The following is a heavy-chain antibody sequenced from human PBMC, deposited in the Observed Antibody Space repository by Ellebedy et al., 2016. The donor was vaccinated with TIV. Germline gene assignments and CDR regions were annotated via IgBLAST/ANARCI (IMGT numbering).Heavy chain of an antibody. CDR3: VRLGYCSSTRYYFDY. J-gene: IGHJ4*02. V-gene: IGHV3-64D*09. Sequence: GGSLRLSCSASGFTFSSYAMHWVRQAPGKGLEFVSAISSNGGSTYYADSLKGRFTISRDNSKNTLYLQMSSLRAEDTAVYYCVRLGYCSSTRYYFDYWGQGTLVTVSS. D-gene: IGHD2-2*01. CDR2: ISSNGGST. CDR1: GFTFSSYA.